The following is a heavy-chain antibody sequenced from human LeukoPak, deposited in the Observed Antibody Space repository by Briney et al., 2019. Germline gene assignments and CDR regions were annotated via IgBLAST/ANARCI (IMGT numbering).Heavy chain of an antibody. CDR3: ATGDNCSSTSCYYYYYYGMDV. Sequence: SVKVSCKASGGTFSSYAISWVRQAPGQGLEWMGGIIPIFGTANYAQKFQGRVTITADESTSTAYMELSSLRSKDTAVYYCATGDNCSSTSCYYYYYYGMDVWGQGTTVTVSS. CDR2: IIPIFGTA. CDR1: GGTFSSYA. J-gene: IGHJ6*02. D-gene: IGHD2-2*01. V-gene: IGHV1-69*13.